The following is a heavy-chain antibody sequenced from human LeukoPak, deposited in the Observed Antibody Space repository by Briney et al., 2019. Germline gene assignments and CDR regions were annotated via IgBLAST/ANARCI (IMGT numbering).Heavy chain of an antibody. CDR2: ISSRGSTI. Sequence: GGSRRLSCAASGFTVSSNYMSWIRQAPGKGLEWVSYISSRGSTIYYADSVKGRLTISRDNATNSLYLQMNSLRAEDTAVYYCARDGDYFDYWGQGTLVTVSS. J-gene: IGHJ4*02. CDR3: ARDGDYFDY. CDR1: GFTVSSNY. V-gene: IGHV3-11*01. D-gene: IGHD3-16*01.